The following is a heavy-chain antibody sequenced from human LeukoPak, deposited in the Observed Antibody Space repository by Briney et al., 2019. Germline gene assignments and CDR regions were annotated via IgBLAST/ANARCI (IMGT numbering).Heavy chain of an antibody. CDR2: INWNGGST. CDR1: GFTFDDYG. V-gene: IGHV3-20*04. J-gene: IGHJ4*02. CDR3: ARDFKSSERRVMVVTFDY. D-gene: IGHD2-15*01. Sequence: PGGSLRLSCAASGFTFDDYGMSWVRQAPGKGLEWVSGINWNGGSTGYADSVKGRFTISRDNAKSSLYLQMNSLRAEDTALYYCARDFKSSERRVMVVTFDYWGQGTLVTVSS.